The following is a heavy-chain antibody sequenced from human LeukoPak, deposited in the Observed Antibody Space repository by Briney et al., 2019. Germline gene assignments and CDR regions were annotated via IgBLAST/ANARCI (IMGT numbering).Heavy chain of an antibody. Sequence: SETLSLTCAVYGGSFSGYYWSWIRQPPGKGLEWMGEINHSGSTKYNPSLKSRVTISVDTSKNQFSLKLSSVTAADTAVYYCARALWPPSVYYYMDVWGKGTTVTVSS. CDR1: GGSFSGYY. CDR3: ARALWPPSVYYYMDV. V-gene: IGHV4-34*01. D-gene: IGHD2-2*01. CDR2: INHSGST. J-gene: IGHJ6*03.